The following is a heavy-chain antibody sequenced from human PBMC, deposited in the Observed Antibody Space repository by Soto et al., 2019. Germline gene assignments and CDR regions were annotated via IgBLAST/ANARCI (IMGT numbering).Heavy chain of an antibody. Sequence: EVELLESGGGLVQPGGSLRLSCAASGFIFSNYAMFWVRQAPGKGLDWVSTIYAGGGTTHYAESLKGRFTISRDNSNNRLYLKLNTLRAEDTAVYFCAKDLIRGDGYVDFDYWGQGTLVTVSS. J-gene: IGHJ4*02. D-gene: IGHD3-10*01. V-gene: IGHV3-23*03. CDR3: AKDLIRGDGYVDFDY. CDR2: IYAGGGTT. CDR1: GFIFSNYA.